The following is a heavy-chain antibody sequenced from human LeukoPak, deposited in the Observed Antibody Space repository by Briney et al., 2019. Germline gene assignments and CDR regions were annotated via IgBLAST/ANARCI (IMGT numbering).Heavy chain of an antibody. CDR1: GFIFSDYS. D-gene: IGHD1-26*01. CDR3: ARDFRSGSYSRDYYFDY. CDR2: SSSGSTYI. V-gene: IGHV3-21*01. Sequence: GGSLRLFCAACGFIFSDYSMNWVRQAPGKGLEWVSSSSSGSTYIYYADSVKGRFSISRDNGETSLYLQMSSLRTEDTAVYYCARDFRSGSYSRDYYFDYWGQGTLVTVSS. J-gene: IGHJ4*02.